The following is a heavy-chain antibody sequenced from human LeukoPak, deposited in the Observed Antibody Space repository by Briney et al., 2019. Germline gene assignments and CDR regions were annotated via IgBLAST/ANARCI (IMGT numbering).Heavy chain of an antibody. CDR1: GFTFSSYG. CDR3: AKDKDYGCYMDV. J-gene: IGHJ6*03. CDR2: IWYDGSDK. V-gene: IGHV3-33*06. Sequence: PGGSLRLSCAASGFTFSSYGMHWVRQAPGKGLEWVAVIWYDGSDKYYADSVKGRFTISRDNSKNTLYLQMNSLRAEDTAVYYCAKDKDYGCYMDVWGKGTTVTVSS. D-gene: IGHD3-16*01.